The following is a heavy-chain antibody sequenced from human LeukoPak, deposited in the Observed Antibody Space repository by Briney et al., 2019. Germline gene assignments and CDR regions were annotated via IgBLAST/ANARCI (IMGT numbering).Heavy chain of an antibody. CDR3: ARKAHGSGSYCVWLNWFDP. CDR1: GGSFSGYY. CDR2: INHSGST. V-gene: IGHV4-34*01. Sequence: PSETLSLTCAVYGGSFSGYYWSWIRQPPGKGLEWIGEINHSGSTNYNPSLKSRVTISVDTSKNQFSLKLSSVTAADTAVYYCARKAHGSGSYCVWLNWFDPWGQGTLVTVSS. D-gene: IGHD3-10*01. J-gene: IGHJ5*02.